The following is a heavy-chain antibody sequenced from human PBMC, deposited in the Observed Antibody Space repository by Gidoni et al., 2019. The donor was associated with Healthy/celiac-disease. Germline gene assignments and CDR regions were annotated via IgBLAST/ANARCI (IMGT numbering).Heavy chain of an antibody. V-gene: IGHV5-51*01. J-gene: IGHJ3*02. CDR1: GYSFTSYW. CDR2: IYPGDSDT. D-gene: IGHD2-21*01. CDR3: ARISWGYHIVVVSGDAFDI. Sequence: EVQLVQSGAEVKKPGESLKISCKGSGYSFTSYWIGWVRQMPGKGLEWMGIIYPGDSDTRYSPSFQGQVTISADKSISTAYLQWSSLKASDTAMYYCARISWGYHIVVVSGDAFDIWGQGTMVTVSS.